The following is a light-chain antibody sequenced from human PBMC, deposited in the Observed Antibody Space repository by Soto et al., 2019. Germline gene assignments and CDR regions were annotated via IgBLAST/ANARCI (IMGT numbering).Light chain of an antibody. V-gene: IGLV1-47*02. CDR3: AAWDDTLRARV. Sequence: QSVLAQPPSASGNPGQRVTISCSGSNSNIGRNDVNWYQQVPGTAPQCLIYSNDQRPSGVPDQISGSRSGTSASLAISGLQSGDEAEYYYAAWDDTLRARVFGGGTKVTVL. CDR1: NSNIGRND. J-gene: IGLJ2*01. CDR2: SND.